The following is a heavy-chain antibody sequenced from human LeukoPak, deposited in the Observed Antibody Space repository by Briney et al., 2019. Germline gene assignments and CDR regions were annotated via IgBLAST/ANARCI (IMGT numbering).Heavy chain of an antibody. CDR3: ARVGSSSLYYYYYYMDV. D-gene: IGHD6-6*01. V-gene: IGHV4-4*07. J-gene: IGHJ6*03. Sequence: SETLSLACTVSGGSISSYYWSWIRQPAGKGLEWIGRIYTSGSTNYNPSLKSRVTMSVDTSKNQFSLKLSSVTAADTAVYYCARVGSSSLYYYYYYMDVWGKGTTVPVSS. CDR2: IYTSGST. CDR1: GGSISSYY.